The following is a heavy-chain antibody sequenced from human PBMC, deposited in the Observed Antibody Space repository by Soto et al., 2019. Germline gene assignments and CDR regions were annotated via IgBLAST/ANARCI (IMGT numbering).Heavy chain of an antibody. CDR2: ISSSSSYI. J-gene: IGHJ5*02. V-gene: IGHV3-21*01. CDR1: GFNFSSYS. CDR3: ASGYCSSTSCREVGALGSP. D-gene: IGHD2-2*01. Sequence: GGSLRLSCAASGFNFSSYSMNWVRQAPGKGLAWVSSISSSSSYIYYADSVKGRFNISRDNDKKLRYLHKNGLGAENTAGYYCASGYCSSTSCREVGALGSPWGQGTLVTVSS.